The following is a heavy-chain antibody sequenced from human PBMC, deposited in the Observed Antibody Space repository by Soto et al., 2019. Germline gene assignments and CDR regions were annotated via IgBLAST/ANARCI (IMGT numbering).Heavy chain of an antibody. D-gene: IGHD2-15*01. J-gene: IGHJ3*02. CDR2: IYYSGST. V-gene: IGHV4-39*01. CDR1: GGSISSSSYY. CDR3: VVVVAATAFDAFDI. Sequence: QLQLQESGPGLVKPSETLSLTCTVSGGSISSSSYYWGWIRQPPGKGLEWIGSIYYSGSTYYNPSLKSRVTISVDTSKNQFSLKLSSVTAADTAVYYCVVVVAATAFDAFDIWGQGTMVTVSS.